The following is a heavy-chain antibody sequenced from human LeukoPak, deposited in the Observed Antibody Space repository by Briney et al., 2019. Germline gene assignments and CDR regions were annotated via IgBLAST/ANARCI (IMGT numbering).Heavy chain of an antibody. CDR1: GASISSYY. CDR2: IFYSGTT. J-gene: IGHJ4*02. V-gene: IGHV4-59*01. CDR3: AREDISAPLDY. D-gene: IGHD6-6*01. Sequence: SETLSLTCSVSGASISSYYWSWIRQPPGKELEWIGYIFYSGTTKYNPSLKSRVTISADMSRDQFFLQLTSVTAADTAVYYCAREDISAPLDYWGQGLLVTVSS.